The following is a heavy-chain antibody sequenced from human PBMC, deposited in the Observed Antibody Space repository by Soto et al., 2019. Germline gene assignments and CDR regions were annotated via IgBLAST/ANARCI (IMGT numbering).Heavy chain of an antibody. D-gene: IGHD6-13*01. CDR2: ISSNGGST. V-gene: IGHV3-64*02. CDR3: ARSLAAAGRHYGMDV. J-gene: IGHJ6*02. CDR1: GFTFSSYA. Sequence: GGSLRLSCAASGFTFSSYAMHWVRQAPGKGLEYVSAISSNGGSTYYADSVKGRFTISRDNSKNTLYLQMGSLRAEDMVVYYCARSLAAAGRHYGMDVWGQGTTVTVSS.